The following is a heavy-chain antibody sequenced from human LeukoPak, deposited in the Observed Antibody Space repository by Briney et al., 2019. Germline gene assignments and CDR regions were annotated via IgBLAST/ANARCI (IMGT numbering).Heavy chain of an antibody. D-gene: IGHD5-24*01. V-gene: IGHV1-2*02. CDR1: GYTFTGYH. J-gene: IGHJ5*02. CDR2: INPNSGGT. CDR3: ARDLRDGYIINWFDP. Sequence: ASVKVSCKASGYTFTGYHMHWVRQAPGQGLEWMGWINPNSGGTNYAQKFQGRVTMTRDTSISTAYMELSRLRSDDTAVYYCARDLRDGYIINWFDPWGQGTLVTVSS.